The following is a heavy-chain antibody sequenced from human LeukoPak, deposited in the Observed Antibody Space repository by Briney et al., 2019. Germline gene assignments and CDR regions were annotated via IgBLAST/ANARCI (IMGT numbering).Heavy chain of an antibody. V-gene: IGHV4-39*01. Sequence: PSETLSLTFSVSGGYISNSVYYWDWLRQPPGEGLEWIGCINYRGSTCCNPSLESRVTISVDTSKTQYSLRMSTVTAADTAVYYCAKTRGRGQVDPRTSCYINYWGQGTPVRASS. D-gene: IGHD3-9*01. CDR3: AKTRGRGQVDPRTSCYINY. CDR1: GGYISNSVYY. J-gene: IGHJ4*02. CDR2: INYRGST.